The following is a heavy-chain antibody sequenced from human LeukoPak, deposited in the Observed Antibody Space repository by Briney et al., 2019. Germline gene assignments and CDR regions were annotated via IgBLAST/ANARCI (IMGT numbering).Heavy chain of an antibody. CDR1: GFTFSSYA. Sequence: GGSLRLPCAASGFTFSSYAMSWVRQASGKGLEWVSAISGSGGSTYYADSVKGRFTISRDNSKNTLYLQMNSLRAEDTAVYYCAKGSRALSGYFQHWGQGTLVTVSS. D-gene: IGHD3-10*01. CDR2: ISGSGGST. J-gene: IGHJ1*01. V-gene: IGHV3-23*01. CDR3: AKGSRALSGYFQH.